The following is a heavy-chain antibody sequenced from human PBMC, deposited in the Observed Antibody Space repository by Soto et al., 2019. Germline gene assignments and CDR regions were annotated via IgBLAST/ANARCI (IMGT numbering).Heavy chain of an antibody. J-gene: IGHJ4*02. Sequence: VGSLRLSCTASGFTFTSYGMGWVRQAPGKGLQWVSTIRGDGGQTHYTDSVKGRFSISRDNSKNTVYLQMDSLRAEDTAMYFCARDVGLDSDDFFAYWGQGTQVTVS. CDR1: GFTFTSYG. CDR2: IRGDGGQT. V-gene: IGHV3-23*01. D-gene: IGHD3-9*01. CDR3: ARDVGLDSDDFFAY.